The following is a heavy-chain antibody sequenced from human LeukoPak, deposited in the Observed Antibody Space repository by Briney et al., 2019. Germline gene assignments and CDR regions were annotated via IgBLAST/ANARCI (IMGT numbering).Heavy chain of an antibody. Sequence: SGPTLVKPTQTLTLTCTFSGFSLSITGVGVGWIRQPPGKALEWLALIYWDGDKHYSPSLKSRLTITKDTSKNQVVLTMTNMETVDTATYYCVHSLRVVAGKYYFDYWGQGTLVTVSS. CDR3: VHSLRVVAGKYYFDY. CDR1: GFSLSITGVG. J-gene: IGHJ4*02. CDR2: IYWDGDK. D-gene: IGHD2-15*01. V-gene: IGHV2-5*02.